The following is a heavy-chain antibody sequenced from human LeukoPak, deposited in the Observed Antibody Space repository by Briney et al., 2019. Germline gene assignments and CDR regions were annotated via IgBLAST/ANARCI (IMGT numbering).Heavy chain of an antibody. D-gene: IGHD5-12*01. V-gene: IGHV3-30-3*01. CDR3: ARTDPGSGYDFVGRWGYYYYGMDV. Sequence: GGSLRLSCAASGFTFSSYAMHWVRQAPGKGLEWVAVISYDGSNKYYADSVKGRFTISRDNSKNTLYLQMNSLRAEDTAVYYCARTDPGSGYDFVGRWGYYYYGMDVWGQGTTVTVSS. CDR2: ISYDGSNK. CDR1: GFTFSSYA. J-gene: IGHJ6*02.